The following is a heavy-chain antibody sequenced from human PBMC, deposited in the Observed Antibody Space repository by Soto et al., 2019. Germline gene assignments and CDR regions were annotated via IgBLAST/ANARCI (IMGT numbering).Heavy chain of an antibody. V-gene: IGHV4-4*02. CDR1: SVSVSGSYW. CDR3: ARSNWNYVRTLDY. Sequence: QVQIQESGPGLVKPSGTLSLACSVSSVSVSGSYWCAWVRQPPGKGLESIGEIDHSGHTNYNPSLKSRVTMSLDNSKNQFSLNLRSVTAADTAVYYCARSNWNYVRTLDYWGQGTQVIVSS. CDR2: IDHSGHT. D-gene: IGHD1-7*01. J-gene: IGHJ4*02.